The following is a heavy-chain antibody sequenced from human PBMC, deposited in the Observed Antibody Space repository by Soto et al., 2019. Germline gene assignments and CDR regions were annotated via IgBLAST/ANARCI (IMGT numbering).Heavy chain of an antibody. CDR3: ARVPAESGDQTFDN. J-gene: IGHJ4*02. CDR2: INHSGST. Sequence: QVQLQQWGAGLLKPSETLSLTCGVYGGSFSSYYWSWIRQPPGKGLEWLGEINHSGSTNYNPSLKSRVTISVDTSKNQFSLKLISVTAADTAVYYCARVPAESGDQTFDNWGQGALVTVSS. V-gene: IGHV4-34*01. CDR1: GGSFSSYY.